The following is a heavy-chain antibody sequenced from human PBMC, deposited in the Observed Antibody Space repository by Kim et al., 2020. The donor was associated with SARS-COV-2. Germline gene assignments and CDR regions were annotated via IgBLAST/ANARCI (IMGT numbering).Heavy chain of an antibody. CDR3: TRFISGYYGFDY. V-gene: IGHV2-5*02. Sequence: SGPTLVKPTQTLTLTCTFSEFSLSTSGVGVGWIRQPPGKALEWLALLYRDDDKGYTPPMKTRLTITKGSSKNQVVLTMTNMDPMDTATYFCTRFISGYYGFDYWGQRTLVTVSS. J-gene: IGHJ4*02. D-gene: IGHD5-12*01. CDR2: LYRDDDK. CDR1: EFSLSTSGVG.